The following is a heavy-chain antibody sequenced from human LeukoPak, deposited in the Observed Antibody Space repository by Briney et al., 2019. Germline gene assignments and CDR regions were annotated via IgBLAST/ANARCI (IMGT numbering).Heavy chain of an antibody. J-gene: IGHJ6*02. CDR1: GFTFSSYS. CDR3: ASENIRRYFDRSRGMGV. CDR2: ISRSIIYI. Sequence: GGSLTLSCAASGFTFSSYSMHWVRQAPENGLEWVSSISRSIIYIYYADSVKGRSTIARNNAKNSLYLQMNSLRAEDRAVYYCASENIRRYFDRSRGMGVWGQGTTVTVSS. V-gene: IGHV3-21*01. D-gene: IGHD3-9*01.